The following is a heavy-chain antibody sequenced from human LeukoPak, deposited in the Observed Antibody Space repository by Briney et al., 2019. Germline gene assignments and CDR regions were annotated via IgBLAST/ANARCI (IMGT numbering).Heavy chain of an antibody. CDR1: GESMIGHY. CDR2: IHHSGGT. Sequence: PSETLSLTCAVYGESMIGHYWTWIRQPPGKRLEWIGEIHHSGGTNSNPSLKNRLTMSIDMSKNQFSLKLKSVTAADTAVYYCARETAVGWGRAYDHWAQGNRSPSP. CDR3: ARETAVGWGRAYDH. D-gene: IGHD3-16*01. J-gene: IGHJ4*02. V-gene: IGHV4-34*01.